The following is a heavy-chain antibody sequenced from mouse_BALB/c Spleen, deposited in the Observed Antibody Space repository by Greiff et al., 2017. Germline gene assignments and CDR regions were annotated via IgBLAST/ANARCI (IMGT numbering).Heavy chain of an antibody. CDR2: IDPENGNT. J-gene: IGHJ2*01. D-gene: IGHD1-1*01. Sequence: EVQLQQSGAELVRPGALVKLSCKASGFNIKDYYMNWVKQRPEQGLEWIGWIDPENGNTIYDPKFQGKASITADTSSNTAYLQLSSLTSEDTAVYYCARKGIYDSSYFDYWGQGTTLTVSS. CDR3: ARKGIYDSSYFDY. V-gene: IGHV14-1*02. CDR1: GFNIKDYY.